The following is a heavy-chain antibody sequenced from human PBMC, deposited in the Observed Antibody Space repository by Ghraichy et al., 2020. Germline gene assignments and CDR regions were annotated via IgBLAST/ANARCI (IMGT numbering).Heavy chain of an antibody. V-gene: IGHV1-18*01. CDR1: GYTFTSYG. CDR3: ARDGRITMVRGVIIPPRCDAFDI. CDR2: ISAYNGNT. Sequence: ASVKVSCKASGYTFTSYGISWVRQAPGQGLEWMGWISAYNGNTNYAQKLQGRVTMTTDTSTSTAYMELRSLRSDDTAVYYCARDGRITMVRGVIIPPRCDAFDIWGQGTMVTVSS. J-gene: IGHJ3*02. D-gene: IGHD3-10*01.